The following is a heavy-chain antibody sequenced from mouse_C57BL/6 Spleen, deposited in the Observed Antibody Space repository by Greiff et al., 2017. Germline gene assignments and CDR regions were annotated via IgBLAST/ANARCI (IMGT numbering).Heavy chain of an antibody. J-gene: IGHJ2*01. D-gene: IGHD1-1*01. CDR2: INPSRGYT. Sequence: QVQLQQSGAELARPGASVQMSCKASGYTFTSYTMHWVKQRPGQGLEWIGYINPSRGYTKYNQKFKDKATLTAVKSSSTAYMQLSSLTAEDSAVYYCARERVITSYYFDFWGQGTTLTVSS. CDR3: ARERVITSYYFDF. V-gene: IGHV1-4*01. CDR1: GYTFTSYT.